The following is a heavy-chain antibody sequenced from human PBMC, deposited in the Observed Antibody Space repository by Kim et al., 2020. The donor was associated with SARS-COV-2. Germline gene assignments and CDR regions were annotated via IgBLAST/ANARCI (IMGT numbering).Heavy chain of an antibody. J-gene: IGHJ5*02. Sequence: GGSLRLSCAASGFTFSSYSMNWVRQAPGKGLEWVSSISSSSSYIYYADSVKGRFTISRDNAKKSLYLQMNSLRAEDTAVYYCASLSPITIFGVVRNWFDPWGRGTLVTVSS. CDR2: ISSSSSYI. CDR3: ASLSPITIFGVVRNWFDP. V-gene: IGHV3-21*01. D-gene: IGHD3-3*01. CDR1: GFTFSSYS.